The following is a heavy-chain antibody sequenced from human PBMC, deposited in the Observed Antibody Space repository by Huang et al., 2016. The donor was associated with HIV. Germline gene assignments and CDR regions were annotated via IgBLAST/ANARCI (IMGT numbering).Heavy chain of an antibody. CDR3: ARFGSYYYGSGSYLDAFDI. D-gene: IGHD3-10*01. V-gene: IGHV3-48*01. Sequence: EVQLMESGGGLVQPGGSLRLSCAASGFTFSTYNMNWVRQAPGNGMEWVSYITSSSGSIYYAASVKGRFTISRDNAKNSLYLQMNSLRAEDTAVYYCARFGSYYYGSGSYLDAFDIWGQGTMVTVSS. CDR1: GFTFSTYN. J-gene: IGHJ3*02. CDR2: ITSSSGSI.